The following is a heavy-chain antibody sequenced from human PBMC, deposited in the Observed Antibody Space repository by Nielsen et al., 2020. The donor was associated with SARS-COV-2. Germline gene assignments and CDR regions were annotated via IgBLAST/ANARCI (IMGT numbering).Heavy chain of an antibody. CDR1: GFTFSSYA. D-gene: IGHD2-2*01. V-gene: IGHV3-7*01. J-gene: IGHJ4*02. Sequence: GESLKISCAASGFTFSSYAMHWVRQAPGKGLEWVADIKPDGSEKQYVDSVKGRFTISRDNAKSSMSLQMSSLRPEDTAVYYCARDERSCSSASCPDYWGQGTLVTVSS. CDR3: ARDERSCSSASCPDY. CDR2: IKPDGSEK.